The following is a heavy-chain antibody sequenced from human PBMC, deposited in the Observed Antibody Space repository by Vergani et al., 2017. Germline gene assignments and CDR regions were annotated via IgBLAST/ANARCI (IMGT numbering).Heavy chain of an antibody. J-gene: IGHJ4*02. CDR3: AKGGAYCGGDCYDTAFDY. CDR2: ISGSGGST. CDR1: GFTFSSYA. Sequence: EVQLVESGGGLVQPGGSLRLSCAASGFTFSSYAMSWVRQAPGKGLEWVSAISGSGGSTYYADSVKGRFTISRDNSKNTLYLQMNSLRAEDTAVYYCAKGGAYCGGDCYDTAFDYWGQGTLVTVSS. V-gene: IGHV3-23*04. D-gene: IGHD2-21*02.